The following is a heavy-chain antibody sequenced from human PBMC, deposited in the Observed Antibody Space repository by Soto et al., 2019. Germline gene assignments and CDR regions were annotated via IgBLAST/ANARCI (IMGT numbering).Heavy chain of an antibody. Sequence: SVKVSCKASGGTFSSYAISWVRQAPGQGLEWMGGIIPIFGTANYAQKFQGRVTITADKSTSTAYMELSSLRSEDTAVYYCARDPMVRGSNAFDIWGQGTMVTVSS. J-gene: IGHJ3*02. CDR1: GGTFSSYA. V-gene: IGHV1-69*06. CDR2: IIPIFGTA. D-gene: IGHD3-10*01. CDR3: ARDPMVRGSNAFDI.